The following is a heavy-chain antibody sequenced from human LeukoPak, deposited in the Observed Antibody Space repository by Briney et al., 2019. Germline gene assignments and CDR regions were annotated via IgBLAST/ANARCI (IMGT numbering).Heavy chain of an antibody. D-gene: IGHD5-24*01. V-gene: IGHV4-39*01. CDR1: GGSISSSSYY. CDR3: ARHRSGWLQSSFDY. Sequence: SETLSLTCTVSGGSISSSSYYWGWIRQPPGKGLEGIGSIYYSGSTYYNPSLKSRVTISVDTSKNQFSLKLSSVTAADTAVYYCARHRSGWLQSSFDYWGQGTLVTVSS. CDR2: IYYSGST. J-gene: IGHJ4*02.